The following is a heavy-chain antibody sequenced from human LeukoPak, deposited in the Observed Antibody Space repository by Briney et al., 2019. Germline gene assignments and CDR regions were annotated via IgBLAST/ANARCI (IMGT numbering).Heavy chain of an antibody. D-gene: IGHD2-21*02. J-gene: IGHJ4*02. CDR1: GGSFSGYY. V-gene: IGHV4-34*01. CDR3: ARALRGVTPLAY. Sequence: PSETPSLTCAVYGGSFSGYYWSWIRQPPGKGLEWIGEINHSGSTNYNPSLKSRVTISVDTSKNQFSLKLSSVTAADTAVYYCARALRGVTPLAYWGQGTLVTVSS. CDR2: INHSGST.